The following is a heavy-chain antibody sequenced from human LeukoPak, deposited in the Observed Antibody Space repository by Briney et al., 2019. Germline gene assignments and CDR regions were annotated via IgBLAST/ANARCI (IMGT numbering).Heavy chain of an antibody. V-gene: IGHV3-11*01. J-gene: IGHJ4*02. CDR2: ISSSGSTI. Sequence: PGGSLRLSCAASGFTFSDYYMSWIRQAPGKGLEWVSYISSSGSTIYYADSVKGRFTISRDNAKNSLYLQMNSLRAEDTAVYYCARDPFSYYDILTGYYPRYYFDYWGQGTLVTVSS. CDR3: ARDPFSYYDILTGYYPRYYFDY. CDR1: GFTFSDYY. D-gene: IGHD3-9*01.